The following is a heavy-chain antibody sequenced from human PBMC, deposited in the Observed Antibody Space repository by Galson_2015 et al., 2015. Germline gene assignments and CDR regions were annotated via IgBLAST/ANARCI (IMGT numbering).Heavy chain of an antibody. J-gene: IGHJ4*02. D-gene: IGHD3-10*01. V-gene: IGHV3-49*03. Sequence: SLRLSCAASGFTFGDYAMSWFRQAPGKGLEWVGFIRSKAYGGTTEYAASVKGRFTISRDDSKSIAYLQMNSLKTEDAAVYYCTRDRPRGTMVRGVIAIDYWGQGTLVTVSS. CDR2: IRSKAYGGTT. CDR1: GFTFGDYA. CDR3: TRDRPRGTMVRGVIAIDY.